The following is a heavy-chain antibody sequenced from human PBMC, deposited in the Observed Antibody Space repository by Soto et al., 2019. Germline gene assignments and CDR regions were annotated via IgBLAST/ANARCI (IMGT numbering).Heavy chain of an antibody. CDR3: ARSRSLTMVRGHDAFDI. V-gene: IGHV1-2*04. D-gene: IGHD3-10*01. CDR2: INPNSGGT. CDR1: GYTCTVYY. J-gene: IGHJ3*02. Sequence: ASVKGSCKASGYTCTVYYMHWVRQAPGQGLEWMGWINPNSGGTNYAQKFQGWVTMTRDTSISTAYMELSRLRSDDTAVYYCARSRSLTMVRGHDAFDIWGQGTMVTVSS.